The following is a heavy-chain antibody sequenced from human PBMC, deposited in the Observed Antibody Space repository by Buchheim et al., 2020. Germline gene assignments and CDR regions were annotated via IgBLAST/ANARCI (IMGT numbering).Heavy chain of an antibody. D-gene: IGHD6-13*01. CDR2: ISYDGSNK. CDR3: ARYSSSWNYYYGMDV. CDR1: GFTFSSYA. J-gene: IGHJ6*02. Sequence: QVQLVESGGGVVQPGRSLRLSCAASGFTFSSYAMHWVRQAPGKGLEWVAVISYDGSNKYYADSVKGRFTISRDNSKNTLSLQMNSLRAEDTAVYYCARYSSSWNYYYGMDVWGQGTT. V-gene: IGHV3-30-3*01.